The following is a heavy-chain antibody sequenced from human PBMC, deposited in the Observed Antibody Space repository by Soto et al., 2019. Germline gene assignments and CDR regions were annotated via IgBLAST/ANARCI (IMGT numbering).Heavy chain of an antibody. CDR3: ARSPGDFWSGLLDY. Sequence: GGSLRLSCAASGFTFSSYWMSWVRQAPGKGLEWVANIKQDGSEKYYVDSVKGRFTISRDNAKNSLYLQMNSLRAEDTAVYYCARSPGDFWSGLLDYWGQGTLVTVSS. V-gene: IGHV3-7*01. J-gene: IGHJ4*02. CDR2: IKQDGSEK. D-gene: IGHD3-3*01. CDR1: GFTFSSYW.